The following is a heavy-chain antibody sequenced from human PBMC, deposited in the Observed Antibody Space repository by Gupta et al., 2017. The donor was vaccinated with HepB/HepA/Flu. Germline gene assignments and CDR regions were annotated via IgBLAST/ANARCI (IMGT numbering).Heavy chain of an antibody. CDR2: VGGSGGAT. D-gene: IGHD1-20*01. Sequence: GKGLAWVSTVGGSGGATYYADSVKGRFTISRDNSKNTLYLQMNGLGAEDTAVYYCASLWRAITATPLDYWGQGTLVTVSS. CDR3: ASLWRAITATPLDY. V-gene: IGHV3-23*01. J-gene: IGHJ4*02.